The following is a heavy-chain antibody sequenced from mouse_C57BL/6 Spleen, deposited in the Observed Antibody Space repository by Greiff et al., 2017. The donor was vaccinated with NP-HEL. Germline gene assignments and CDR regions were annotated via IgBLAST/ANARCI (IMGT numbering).Heavy chain of an antibody. V-gene: IGHV1-69*01. CDR2: IDPSDSYT. Sequence: QVQLQQPGAELVMPGASVKLSCKASGYTFTSYWMHWVKRRPGQGLEWIGEIDPSDSYTNYNQKFKGKSTLTVDKSSSTAYMQLSSLTSEDSAVYYCARSITTVVAPFAYWGQGTLVTVSA. CDR3: ARSITTVVAPFAY. D-gene: IGHD1-1*01. CDR1: GYTFTSYW. J-gene: IGHJ3*01.